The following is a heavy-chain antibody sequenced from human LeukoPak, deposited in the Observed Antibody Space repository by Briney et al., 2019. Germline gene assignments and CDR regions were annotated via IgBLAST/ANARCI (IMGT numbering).Heavy chain of an antibody. Sequence: GGSLRLSCAASGFTFSSYAMTWVRQAPGKGLEWVSGISGSGGYTYYADSVKGRFTISRDNSKNTLYLQMNSLRAEDTAVYYCAKVIVVVPRGRTWYYYGMDVWGQGTTVTVSS. D-gene: IGHD2-2*01. J-gene: IGHJ6*02. CDR2: ISGSGGYT. CDR1: GFTFSSYA. CDR3: AKVIVVVPRGRTWYYYGMDV. V-gene: IGHV3-23*01.